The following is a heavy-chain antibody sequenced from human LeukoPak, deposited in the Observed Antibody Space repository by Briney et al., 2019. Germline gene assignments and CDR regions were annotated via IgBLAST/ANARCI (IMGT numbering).Heavy chain of an antibody. J-gene: IGHJ4*02. Sequence: SETLSLTCSVSGGSLTSYYWSWIRQSPGKAPEWIGYIYYRGNTNYNPSLKSRVTISVDTSTKQFSLRLSSVTAADTAVYYCARHGREDVVDFDNWGQGTLVTVSS. CDR2: IYYRGNT. V-gene: IGHV4-59*08. CDR1: GGSLTSYY. CDR3: ARHGREDVVDFDN. D-gene: IGHD2-21*01.